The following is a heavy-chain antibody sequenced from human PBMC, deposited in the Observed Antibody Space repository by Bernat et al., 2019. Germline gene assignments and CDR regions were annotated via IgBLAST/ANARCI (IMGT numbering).Heavy chain of an antibody. J-gene: IGHJ3*02. D-gene: IGHD5-24*01. CDR2: ISSSSSYI. V-gene: IGHV3-21*01. CDR3: ARDRDGGLWFDI. Sequence: EVQLVESGGGLVKPGGSLRLSCAASGFTFSSYSMNWVRQAPGKGLEWVSSISSSSSYIYYADSVKGRFIISRDNAKNSLYLQMNGLRAEDTAVYYCARDRDGGLWFDIWGQGTMVTVSS. CDR1: GFTFSSYS.